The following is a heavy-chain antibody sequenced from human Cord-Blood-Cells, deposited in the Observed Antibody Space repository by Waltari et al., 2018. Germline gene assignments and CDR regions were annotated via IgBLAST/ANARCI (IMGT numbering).Heavy chain of an antibody. J-gene: IGHJ4*02. D-gene: IGHD5-12*01. Sequence: QVQLVQSGAEVKKPGSSVRVSCKASGGTVSSYAISWVRQARGQGLEWMGGISPIFGTANYAQKFQGRGTITADESTSTAYMELSSLRSEDTAVYYCASDEGGYDLDYWGQGTLVTVSS. CDR2: ISPIFGTA. CDR3: ASDEGGYDLDY. CDR1: GGTVSSYA. V-gene: IGHV1-69*01.